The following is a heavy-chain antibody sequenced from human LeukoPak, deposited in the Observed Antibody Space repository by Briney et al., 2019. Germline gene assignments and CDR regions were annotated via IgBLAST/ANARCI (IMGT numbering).Heavy chain of an antibody. D-gene: IGHD6-13*01. J-gene: IGHJ4*02. V-gene: IGHV3-48*01. Sequence: QPGGSLRLSCAASGFSLSIYWMTWVRQAQGKGLEWVSYISSSSSTIYYADSVKGRFTISRDNAKNSLYLQMNSLRAEDTAVYYCARDGEVYSSSWYGHGGAFDYWGRGTLATVSS. CDR2: ISSSSSTI. CDR1: GFSLSIYW. CDR3: ARDGEVYSSSWYGHGGAFDY.